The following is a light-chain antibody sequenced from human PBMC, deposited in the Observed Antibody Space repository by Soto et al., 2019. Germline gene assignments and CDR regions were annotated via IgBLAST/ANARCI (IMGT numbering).Light chain of an antibody. CDR1: QTVNSN. Sequence: IVMTQSHATLSVAPGERATLSRRASQTVNSNLAWYQQKPGQAPRLLIYGASTRATGIPARFSGIGSGTEFTLTISSLQSEDFAVYYCQQYNNWPRTFGQRTKVDIK. V-gene: IGKV3-15*01. CDR2: GAS. J-gene: IGKJ1*01. CDR3: QQYNNWPRT.